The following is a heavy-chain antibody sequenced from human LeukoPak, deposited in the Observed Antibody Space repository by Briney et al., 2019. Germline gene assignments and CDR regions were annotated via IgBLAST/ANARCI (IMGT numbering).Heavy chain of an antibody. J-gene: IGHJ4*02. Sequence: GGPLRLSCAASGFTFDDYTMHWVRQAPGQGVEWVSLIRWDGGSIHYADSVKGRFTISRDNAKNSLYLQMNSLRAEDTAVYYCAIGYFDWLSSHFDYWGQGTLVTVSS. V-gene: IGHV3-43*01. CDR2: IRWDGGSI. CDR3: AIGYFDWLSSHFDY. CDR1: GFTFDDYT. D-gene: IGHD3-9*01.